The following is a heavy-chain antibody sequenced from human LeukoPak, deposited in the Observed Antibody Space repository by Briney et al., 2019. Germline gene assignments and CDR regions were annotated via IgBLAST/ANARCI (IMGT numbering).Heavy chain of an antibody. D-gene: IGHD6-13*01. CDR3: AYSGIAAAGSFDY. CDR1: GGSISSGDYY. V-gene: IGHV4-30-4*08. CDR2: IYHSGST. J-gene: IGHJ4*02. Sequence: SETLSLTCTVSGGSISSGDYYWSWIRQPPGKGLEWIGYIYHSGSTYYNPSLKSRVTISVDTSKNQFSLKLGSVTAADTAVYYCAYSGIAAAGSFDYWGQGTLVTVSS.